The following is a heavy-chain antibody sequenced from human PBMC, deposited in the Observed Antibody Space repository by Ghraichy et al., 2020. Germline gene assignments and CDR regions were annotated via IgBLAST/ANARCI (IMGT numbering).Heavy chain of an antibody. CDR3: AKRFYCSSTSCQEGGYY. CDR1: GFTFSSYA. CDR2: ISGSGGST. J-gene: IGHJ4*02. D-gene: IGHD2-2*01. Sequence: GESLNISCAASGFTFSSYAMSWVRQAPGKGLEWVSAISGSGGSTYYADSVKGRFTISRDNSKNTLYLQMNSLRAEDTAVYYCAKRFYCSSTSCQEGGYYWGLVTLVTVSS. V-gene: IGHV3-23*01.